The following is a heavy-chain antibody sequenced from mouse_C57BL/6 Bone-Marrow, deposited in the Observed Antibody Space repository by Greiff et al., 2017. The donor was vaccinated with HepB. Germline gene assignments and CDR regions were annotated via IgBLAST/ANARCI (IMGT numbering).Heavy chain of an antibody. CDR1: GYTFTDHT. V-gene: IGHV1-78*01. CDR3: ARDYGNFPYWYFDV. J-gene: IGHJ1*03. Sequence: QVQLQQSDAELVKPGASVKISCKVSGYTFTDHTIHWMKQRPEQGLEWIGYIYPRDGSTKYNDKFKGKATLTADNSSSTAYMQLNRLTSEDSAVYFCARDYGNFPYWYFDVWGTGTTVTVSS. D-gene: IGHD2-1*01. CDR2: IYPRDGST.